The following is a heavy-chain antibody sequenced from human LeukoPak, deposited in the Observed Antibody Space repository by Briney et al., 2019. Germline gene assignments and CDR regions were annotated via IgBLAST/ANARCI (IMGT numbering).Heavy chain of an antibody. D-gene: IGHD5-24*01. CDR1: GGSFSGYY. Sequence: SETLSLTCAVYGGSFSGYYWSWIRQPPGKGLEWIGEINHSGSTNYNPSLKSRVTISVDTSKNQFSLKLSSVTAADTAVYYCARHLKGSEGRWLPRLGAWFDPWGQGTLVTVSS. V-gene: IGHV4-34*01. J-gene: IGHJ5*02. CDR2: INHSGST. CDR3: ARHLKGSEGRWLPRLGAWFDP.